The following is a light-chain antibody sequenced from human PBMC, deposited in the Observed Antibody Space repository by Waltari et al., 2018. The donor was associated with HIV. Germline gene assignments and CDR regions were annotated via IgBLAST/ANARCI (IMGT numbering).Light chain of an antibody. CDR1: QTISTF. CDR3: QQSNSTPFT. J-gene: IGKJ3*01. CDR2: AAS. V-gene: IGKV1-39*01. Sequence: DIQMTQSPSSLSASVGDRVSISCRASQTISTFLNWYQQRPGTAPKLLIYAASNLQSGTPSRFSGSGSGTDFTLTIDSLHPEDFAIYYCQQSNSTPFTFGPGTKVDIK.